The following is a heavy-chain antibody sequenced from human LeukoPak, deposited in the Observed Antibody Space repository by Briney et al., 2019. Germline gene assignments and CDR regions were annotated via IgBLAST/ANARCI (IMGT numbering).Heavy chain of an antibody. Sequence: SVKVSCKASRGTFSKYAISWVRQAPGQGLEWMGRIIPILNITHYAQKFQGRVTIAADKSTSTAYMELSSLRSEDTAVYYCARDDDRAREIDYWGHGTLVTVSS. CDR3: ARDDDRAREIDY. CDR1: RGTFSKYA. CDR2: IIPILNIT. J-gene: IGHJ4*01. V-gene: IGHV1-69*04. D-gene: IGHD3-22*01.